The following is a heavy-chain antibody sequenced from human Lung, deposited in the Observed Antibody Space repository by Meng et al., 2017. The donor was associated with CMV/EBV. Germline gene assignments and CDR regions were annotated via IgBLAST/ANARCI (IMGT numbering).Heavy chain of an antibody. CDR1: GGTFSSYA. Sequence: SVKVSXKASGGTFSSYAISWVRQAPGQGLEWMGGIIPISGTLNYAQKFQGRVTITTDESTGTVYMELSSLRSEDTAVYYCARNSRSWEILFPRDRMYYGMDVWGQGTTVTVSS. CDR3: ARNSRSWEILFPRDRMYYGMDV. CDR2: IIPISGTL. D-gene: IGHD2/OR15-2a*01. V-gene: IGHV1-69*05. J-gene: IGHJ6*02.